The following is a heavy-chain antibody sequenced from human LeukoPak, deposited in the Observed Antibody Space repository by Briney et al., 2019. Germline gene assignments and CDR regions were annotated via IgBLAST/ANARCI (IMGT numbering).Heavy chain of an antibody. J-gene: IGHJ4*02. CDR1: GFTFSGYA. CDR3: AKIRRGSDFDY. V-gene: IGHV3-23*01. CDR2: ISGSGGST. Sequence: GGSRKLSFEPSGFTFSGYAMSWVRQAPGKGREGVSAISGSGGSTYYADSVKGRFTISRDNSKNTLYLQMNSLRAEDTAVYYCAKIRRGSDFDYWGQGTLVTVSS. D-gene: IGHD6-19*01.